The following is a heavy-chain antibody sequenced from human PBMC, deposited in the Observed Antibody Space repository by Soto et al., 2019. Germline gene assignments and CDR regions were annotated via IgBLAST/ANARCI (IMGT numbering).Heavy chain of an antibody. CDR2: ISYSGNT. D-gene: IGHD3-22*01. Sequence: SETLSLTCSVSGCSLSRYYWSWIRQPPGKGLEWIGYISYSGNTNYNPSLKSRVTISVDTSKNQFSLKLSSVTAVDTAVYYCARRSDYLDSSGYYFYYFDYWGQGTLVTVSS. CDR3: ARRSDYLDSSGYYFYYFDY. J-gene: IGHJ4*02. V-gene: IGHV4-59*08. CDR1: GCSLSRYY.